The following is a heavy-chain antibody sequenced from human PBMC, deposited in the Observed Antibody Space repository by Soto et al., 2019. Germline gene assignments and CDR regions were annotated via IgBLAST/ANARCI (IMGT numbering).Heavy chain of an antibody. Sequence: GGSLRLSCAASGFTFSSYWMSWVRQAPGKGLEWVANIKQDGSEKYYVDSVKGRFTISRDNAKNSLYLQMNSLRAEDTAVYYCARGTFTIFGVVTLTTLYYMDVWGKGTTVTVSS. D-gene: IGHD3-3*01. CDR3: ARGTFTIFGVVTLTTLYYMDV. CDR1: GFTFSSYW. J-gene: IGHJ6*03. V-gene: IGHV3-7*01. CDR2: IKQDGSEK.